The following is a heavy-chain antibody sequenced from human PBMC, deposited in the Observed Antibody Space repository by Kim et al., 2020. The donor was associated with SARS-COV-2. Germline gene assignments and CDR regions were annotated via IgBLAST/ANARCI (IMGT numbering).Heavy chain of an antibody. Sequence: SETLSLTCTVSGGSISSSSYYWGWIRQPPGKGLEWIGSIYYSGSTYYNPSLKSRVTISVDTSKNQFSLKLSSVTAADTAVYYCARGGGDYPLGYWGQGTLVTVSS. D-gene: IGHD4-17*01. CDR2: IYYSGST. V-gene: IGHV4-39*01. CDR3: ARGGGDYPLGY. J-gene: IGHJ4*02. CDR1: GGSISSSSYY.